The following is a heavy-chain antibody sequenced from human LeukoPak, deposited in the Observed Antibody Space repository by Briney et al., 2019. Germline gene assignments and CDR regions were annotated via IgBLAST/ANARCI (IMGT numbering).Heavy chain of an antibody. J-gene: IGHJ4*02. CDR2: IKRDESEK. D-gene: IGHD3-16*01. CDR3: ARDSGGALDQ. V-gene: IGHV3-7*03. CDR1: GFTFSSYW. Sequence: GGSLRLSRAASGFTFSSYWMAWVRQAPGNGLEWVANIKRDESEKYYADSVKGRFTISRDNAKNSLYLQMNSLSAEDSAVYYCARDSGGALDQWGQGTLVTVSS.